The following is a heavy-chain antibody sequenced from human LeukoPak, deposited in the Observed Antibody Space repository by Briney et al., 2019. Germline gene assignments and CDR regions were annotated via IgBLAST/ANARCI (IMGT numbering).Heavy chain of an antibody. CDR3: ARERGQQLVQDY. J-gene: IGHJ4*02. V-gene: IGHV3-33*01. D-gene: IGHD6-13*01. Sequence: GGSLRLSCATSGFAFSTQGMHWVRQAPGKGLEWVAAIWHDGNNKYYVDSVKGRFTISRDNSKNTVYLQMNSLRVEDTAVYYCARERGQQLVQDYWGQGTLVTVSS. CDR1: GFAFSTQG. CDR2: IWHDGNNK.